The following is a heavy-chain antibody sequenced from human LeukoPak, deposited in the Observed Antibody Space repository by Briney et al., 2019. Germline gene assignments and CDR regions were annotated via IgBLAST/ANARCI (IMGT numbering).Heavy chain of an antibody. D-gene: IGHD3-10*01. J-gene: IGHJ4*02. CDR3: AILTMVRGVIFH. CDR2: INHSGST. CDR1: GGSFSGYY. Sequence: SETLSLTCAVYGGSFSGYYWSWIRQPPGKGLEWIGEINHSGSTNYNPSLKSRVTISVDTSKNQFSLKLSSVTAADTAVYYCAILTMVRGVIFHWGQGTLVTVSS. V-gene: IGHV4-34*01.